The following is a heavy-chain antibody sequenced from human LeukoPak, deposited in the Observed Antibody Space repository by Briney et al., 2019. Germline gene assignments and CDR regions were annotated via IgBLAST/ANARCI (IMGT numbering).Heavy chain of an antibody. J-gene: IGHJ5*02. CDR2: ISYDGSNK. Sequence: GGSLRLSCAASGFTFSSYGMHWVRQAPGKGLEWVAVISYDGSNKYYADSVKGRFTISRDNSKNTLYLQMNGLRAEDTAVYFCAKGLHLFDPWGQGTLVTVSS. CDR1: GFTFSSYG. V-gene: IGHV3-30*18. CDR3: AKGLHLFDP.